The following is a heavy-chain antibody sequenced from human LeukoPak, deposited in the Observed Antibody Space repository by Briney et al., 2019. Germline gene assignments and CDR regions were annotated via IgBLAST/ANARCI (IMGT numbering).Heavy chain of an antibody. V-gene: IGHV1-69*01. CDR2: IIPIFGTA. D-gene: IGHD4-17*01. J-gene: IGHJ4*02. Sequence: SSVKVSCKASGGTFSSYAISWVRQAPGQGLEWMGGIIPIFGTANYAQKFQGRVTITADESTSTAYMELSSLRSEDTAVYYCAARGDYGDYVRFGYWGQGTLVTVSS. CDR1: GGTFSSYA. CDR3: AARGDYGDYVRFGY.